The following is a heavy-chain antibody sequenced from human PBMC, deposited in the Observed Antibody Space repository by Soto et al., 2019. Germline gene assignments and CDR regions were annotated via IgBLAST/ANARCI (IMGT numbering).Heavy chain of an antibody. D-gene: IGHD2-15*01. CDR2: IYFTGRT. CDR3: ARDLVAIVGRVSAFDL. Sequence: QVQLQESGPGLVRPSETLSLTCTVAGDSVSSGSHHWNWIRQAPGKGLEWIGSIYFTGRTNHNPSLKSRVTISVDTSKNHLSLNLTSVTAADTAVYYCARDLVAIVGRVSAFDLWGQGTMVAVSS. CDR1: GDSVSSGSHH. J-gene: IGHJ3*01. V-gene: IGHV4-61*03.